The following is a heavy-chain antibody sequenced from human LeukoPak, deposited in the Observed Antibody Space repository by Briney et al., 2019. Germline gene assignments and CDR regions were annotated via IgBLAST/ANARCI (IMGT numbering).Heavy chain of an antibody. CDR2: IYHSGST. V-gene: IGHV4-4*02. J-gene: IGHJ5*02. D-gene: IGHD6-6*01. CDR3: ARGDSSSSGNWFDP. Sequence: SETLSLTCAVSGGSIGTNNWWTWVRQPPGKGLEWIGEIYHSGSTNHNPSLKSRVTMSVDKSKNQFSLKLSSVTAADTAVYYCARGDSSSSGNWFDPWGQGTLVIVSS. CDR1: GGSIGTNNW.